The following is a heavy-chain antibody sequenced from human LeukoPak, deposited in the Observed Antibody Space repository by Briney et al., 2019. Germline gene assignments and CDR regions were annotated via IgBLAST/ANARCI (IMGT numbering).Heavy chain of an antibody. CDR3: ARTYYYDSSGFYSPLDY. CDR1: GYTFTSYG. D-gene: IGHD3-22*01. Sequence: ASVKVSCKASGYTFTSYGISWVRQAPGQGLEWMGWISAYNGNTNYAQKLQGRVTMTSDTSTSTAYMQLRSLRSDDTAVYYCARTYYYDSSGFYSPLDYWGQGTLVTVSS. CDR2: ISAYNGNT. J-gene: IGHJ4*02. V-gene: IGHV1-18*01.